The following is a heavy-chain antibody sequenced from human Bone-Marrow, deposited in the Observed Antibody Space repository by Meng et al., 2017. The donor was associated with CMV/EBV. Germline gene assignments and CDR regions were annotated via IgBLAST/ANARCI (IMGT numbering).Heavy chain of an antibody. CDR1: GFTVSSYY. V-gene: IGHV3-53*01. CDR3: AKDAVPAGRGVLDD. Sequence: GESLKISCAASGFTVSSYYITWVRQAPGKGLEWVSIIYSAGSTYYADSVKGRFTISRDNSKNTLYLQMNNLRAEDTAVYYCAKDAVPAGRGVLDDWGQGTLVTVSS. J-gene: IGHJ4*02. D-gene: IGHD2-2*01. CDR2: IYSAGST.